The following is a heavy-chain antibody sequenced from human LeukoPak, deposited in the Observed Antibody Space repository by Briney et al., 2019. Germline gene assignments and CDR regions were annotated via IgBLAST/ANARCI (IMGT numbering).Heavy chain of an antibody. J-gene: IGHJ5*02. V-gene: IGHV3-9*01. CDR1: GFTFDDYA. D-gene: IGHD6-13*01. CDR3: VKVTAAGFVDP. CDR2: IGWNSGGI. Sequence: GGSLRLSCAASGFTFDDYAMHWVRQAPGKGLEWVSGIGWNSGGIVYADSVKGRFTISRDNAKDSLYLQMNGLGAEDTALDYCVKVTAAGFVDPWGQGTLVTVSS.